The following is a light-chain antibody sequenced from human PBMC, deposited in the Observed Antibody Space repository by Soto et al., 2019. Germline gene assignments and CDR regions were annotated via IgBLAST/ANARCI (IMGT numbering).Light chain of an antibody. CDR3: AAWDDSLDGPM. CDR1: SSNIGRNS. CDR2: NNN. Sequence: QSVLTQPPSASGTPGQRVTISCSGSSSNIGRNSVNWYQQLPGTAPKLLIYNNNQRPSGVPDRFSGSKSGTSASLAISGLQSEDESDYYCAAWDDSLDGPMFGTGTKVTVL. V-gene: IGLV1-44*01. J-gene: IGLJ1*01.